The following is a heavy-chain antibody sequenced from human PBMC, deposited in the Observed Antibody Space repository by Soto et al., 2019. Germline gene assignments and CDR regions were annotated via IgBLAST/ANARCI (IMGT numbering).Heavy chain of an antibody. J-gene: IGHJ6*02. CDR3: ARDSIAAARKGGMDV. V-gene: IGHV3-48*03. Sequence: EVQLVESGGGLVQPGGSPRLSCAASGFTFSSYEMNWVRQAPGKGLEWVSYISSSGSTIYYADSVKGRFTISRDNAKNSLYLQMNSLRAEDTAVYYCARDSIAAARKGGMDVWGQGTTVTVSS. D-gene: IGHD6-13*01. CDR2: ISSSGSTI. CDR1: GFTFSSYE.